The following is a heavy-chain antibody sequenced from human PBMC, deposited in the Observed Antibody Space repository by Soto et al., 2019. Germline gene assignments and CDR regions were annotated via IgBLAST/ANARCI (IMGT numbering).Heavy chain of an antibody. CDR2: INYRGTT. D-gene: IGHD2-2*01. Sequence: QVQLQESGPGLVRPSQTLSLTCTVSGGSITNGDYYWNWIRQYPGKGLEWIGYINYRGTTFYNPSLKSRVFISVETSKNQFSLNLSSVTAADTAVYFCARDAPGEAPYWGQGTLVTVSS. CDR3: ARDAPGEAPY. V-gene: IGHV4-31*03. CDR1: GGSITNGDYY. J-gene: IGHJ4*02.